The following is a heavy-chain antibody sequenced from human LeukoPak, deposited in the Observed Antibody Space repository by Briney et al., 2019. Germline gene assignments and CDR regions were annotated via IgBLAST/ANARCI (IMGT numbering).Heavy chain of an antibody. D-gene: IGHD6-13*01. CDR3: ARARIAAAGTSSYMDV. Sequence: PSETLSLTCTVSGGSVSSGSYYWSWIRQPPGKGLEWIGYIYYSGSTNYNPSLKSRVTISVDTSKNQFSLKLSSVTAADTAVYYCARARIAAAGTSSYMDVWGKGTTVTVSS. CDR2: IYYSGST. V-gene: IGHV4-61*01. J-gene: IGHJ6*03. CDR1: GGSVSSGSYY.